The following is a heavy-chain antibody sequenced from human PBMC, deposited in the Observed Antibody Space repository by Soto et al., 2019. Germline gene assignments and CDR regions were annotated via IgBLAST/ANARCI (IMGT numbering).Heavy chain of an antibody. CDR2: ISYDGSNK. J-gene: IGHJ6*02. CDR1: GFTFSSYA. V-gene: IGHV3-30-3*01. Sequence: GGSLRLSCAASGFTFSSYAMHWVRQAPGKGLEWVAVISYDGSNKYYAGSVKGRFTISRDSSKNTLFLQMNSLRTEDTALYYCARGQYDSSGYYPSGGMDVWGQGTTVTVSS. D-gene: IGHD3-22*01. CDR3: ARGQYDSSGYYPSGGMDV.